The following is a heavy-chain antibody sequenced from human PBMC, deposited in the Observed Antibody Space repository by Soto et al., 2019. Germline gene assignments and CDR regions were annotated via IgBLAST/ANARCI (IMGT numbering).Heavy chain of an antibody. CDR2: ISAYKGST. CDR1: GYSFASYG. CDR3: ARIRYGEHVHFQH. Sequence: QVQLVQSGTEVKKPGASVKVSCKASGYSFASYGFSWVRQAPGQGLEWMGWISAYKGSTKYAQKFQGRVTMTTDTSTSTAYMELRSLRLDDTAVYYCARIRYGEHVHFQHWGQGTLVTVSS. J-gene: IGHJ1*01. V-gene: IGHV1-18*01. D-gene: IGHD4-17*01.